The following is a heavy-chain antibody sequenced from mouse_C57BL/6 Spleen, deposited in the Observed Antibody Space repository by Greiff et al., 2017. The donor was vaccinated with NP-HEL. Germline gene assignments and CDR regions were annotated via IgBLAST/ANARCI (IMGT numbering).Heavy chain of an antibody. Sequence: VQLQQPGAELVKPGASVKMSCKASGYTFTSYWITWVKQRPGQGLEWIGDIYPGSGSTNYNEKFKSKATLTVDTSSSTAYMQLSSLTSEDSAVYYCAKWLLRRDYYFDYWGQGTTLTVSS. J-gene: IGHJ2*01. CDR3: AKWLLRRDYYFDY. CDR1: GYTFTSYW. D-gene: IGHD2-3*01. CDR2: IYPGSGST. V-gene: IGHV1-55*01.